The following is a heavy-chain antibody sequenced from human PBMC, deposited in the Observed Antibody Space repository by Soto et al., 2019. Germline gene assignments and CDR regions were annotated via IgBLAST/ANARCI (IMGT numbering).Heavy chain of an antibody. Sequence: SETLSLTCTVSGGSISSGGYYWSWIRQHPGKGLEWIGYIYYSGSTYYNPSLKSRVTISVDTSKNQFSLKLSSVTAADTAVYYCARDSYGGNSGEHAFDIWGQGTMVTVSS. CDR3: ARDSYGGNSGEHAFDI. CDR2: IYYSGST. D-gene: IGHD2-21*02. CDR1: GGSISSGGYY. J-gene: IGHJ3*02. V-gene: IGHV4-31*03.